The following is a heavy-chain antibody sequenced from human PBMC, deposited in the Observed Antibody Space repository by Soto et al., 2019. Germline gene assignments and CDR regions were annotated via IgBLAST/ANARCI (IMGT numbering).Heavy chain of an antibody. Sequence: QVQLVQSGAEVKKPGASVKVSCKASGYTFTNYDINWVRQATGQGLEWMGWMNPNSGNTGYAQQFQGRVTLTREDSTSTAYMELSSLKSEDTAVYYCAEVVRGNCRCIRCRFQGNEFYYYMDVWGKGTTVTVSS. V-gene: IGHV1-8*01. CDR3: AEVVRGNCRCIRCRFQGNEFYYYMDV. CDR2: MNPNSGNT. J-gene: IGHJ6*03. CDR1: GYTFTNYD. D-gene: IGHD2-2*01.